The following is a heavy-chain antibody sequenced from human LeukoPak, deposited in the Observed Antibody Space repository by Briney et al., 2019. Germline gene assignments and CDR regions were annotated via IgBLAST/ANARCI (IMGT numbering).Heavy chain of an antibody. J-gene: IGHJ4*02. CDR1: GFTFSSYV. CDR2: ISGSGGST. CDR3: AKCRRGILMVYAMAYYFDY. D-gene: IGHD2-8*01. Sequence: GGSLRLSYAASGFTFSSYVMSWVRQAPGKGLEWVSAISGSGGSTYYADSVKGRFTISRDNSKNTLYLQMNSLRAEDTAVYYCAKCRRGILMVYAMAYYFDYWGQGTLVTVSS. V-gene: IGHV3-23*01.